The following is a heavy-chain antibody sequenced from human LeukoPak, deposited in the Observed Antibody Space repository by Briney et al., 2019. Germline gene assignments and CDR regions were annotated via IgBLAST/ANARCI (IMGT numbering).Heavy chain of an antibody. V-gene: IGHV4-39*01. CDR2: IYYSGST. D-gene: IGHD3-16*02. Sequence: KSSETLSLTCTVSGGSISSSSYYWGWIRQPPGKGLEWIGSIYYSGSTYYNPSLKSRVTISVDTSKNQFSLKLSSVTAADTAVYYCARPVYGYDYVWGSYRNNWFDPWGQGTLVTVSS. J-gene: IGHJ5*02. CDR3: ARPVYGYDYVWGSYRNNWFDP. CDR1: GGSISSSSYY.